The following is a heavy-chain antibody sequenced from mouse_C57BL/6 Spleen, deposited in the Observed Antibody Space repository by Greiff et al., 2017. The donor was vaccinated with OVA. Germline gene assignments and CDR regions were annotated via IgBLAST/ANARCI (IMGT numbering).Heavy chain of an antibody. CDR1: GYTFTSYD. CDR3: AREYYGSCHYFDY. V-gene: IGHV1-85*01. D-gene: IGHD1-1*01. J-gene: IGHJ2*01. CDR2: IYPRDGST. Sequence: QVQLQQSGPELVKPGASVKLSCKASGYTFTSYDINWVKQRPGQGLEWIGWIYPRDGSTKYNEKFKGKATLTVDTSSSTANMELHSLTSADSAVYFCAREYYGSCHYFDYWGQGTTLTVSS.